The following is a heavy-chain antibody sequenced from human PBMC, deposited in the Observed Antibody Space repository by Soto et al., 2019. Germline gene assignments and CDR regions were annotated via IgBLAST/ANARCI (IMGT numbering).Heavy chain of an antibody. D-gene: IGHD3-16*02. Sequence: QVQLQESGPGLVKPSGTLSLTCAVSSGSISSSNWWSWVRQPPGKGLEWIGEIYHSGSTNYNPSLKSRVTISVDKSKTQFSLKLSSVTAADTAVYYCARFMITFGGVIVNAFDIWGQGTMVTVSS. CDR2: IYHSGST. CDR3: ARFMITFGGVIVNAFDI. CDR1: SGSISSSNW. J-gene: IGHJ3*02. V-gene: IGHV4-4*02.